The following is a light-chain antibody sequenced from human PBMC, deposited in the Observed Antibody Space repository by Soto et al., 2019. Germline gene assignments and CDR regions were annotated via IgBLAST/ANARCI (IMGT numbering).Light chain of an antibody. J-gene: IGKJ1*01. CDR3: KQYNRWPRT. V-gene: IGKV3-15*01. CDR1: QSVSSN. CDR2: GAS. Sequence: EIVMTQSPATLSVSPGERATLSYRASQSVSSNLAWYQQKPGQAPRLLIYGASTRANGIPARFSGSGSGTEFTLTISSLQSEDFAVYYCKQYNRWPRTVGQGTKVEIK.